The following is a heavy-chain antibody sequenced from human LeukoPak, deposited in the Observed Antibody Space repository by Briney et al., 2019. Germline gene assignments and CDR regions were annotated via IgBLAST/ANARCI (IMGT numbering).Heavy chain of an antibody. CDR2: IYFGGTT. CDR1: GGSISSSGYY. CDR3: ARRGVGAPIDY. V-gene: IGHV4-39*01. J-gene: IGHJ4*02. Sequence: PSETLSLTCTVSGGSISSSGYYWGWIRQSPGKGLEWIGSIYFGGTTNYNPSLRSRVTISVDTSKNQFSLKPSSVTAADTAVYYCARRGVGAPIDYWGQGTLVTVSS. D-gene: IGHD1-26*01.